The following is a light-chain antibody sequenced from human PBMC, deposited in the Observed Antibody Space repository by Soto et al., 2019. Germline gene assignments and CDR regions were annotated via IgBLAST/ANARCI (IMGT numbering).Light chain of an antibody. J-gene: IGKJ4*01. V-gene: IGKV3-15*01. CDR2: DTS. Sequence: EVVRKQSPATLSVSPGECATLSCRASQGIGDTLAWYQHKPGQTPRLLIYDTSTRATGVPTRFSGSRSGAEFTLTINSLQSEDFVVYYCQPYNNWPHTFGGGTKVDIK. CDR3: QPYNNWPHT. CDR1: QGIGDT.